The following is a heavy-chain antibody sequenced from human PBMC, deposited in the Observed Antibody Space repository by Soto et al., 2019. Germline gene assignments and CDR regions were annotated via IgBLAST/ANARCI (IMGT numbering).Heavy chain of an antibody. CDR2: ISYDGSNK. Sequence: QPGGSLRLSCAASRFTFSNYGMHWVRQTPGKGLEWVAVISYDGSNKYYADSVKGRFTISRDSSKNTLYLQMNSLRAEDTAVYYCVKGGYHYFDYWGQGT. D-gene: IGHD5-12*01. J-gene: IGHJ4*02. CDR3: VKGGYHYFDY. V-gene: IGHV3-30*18. CDR1: RFTFSNYG.